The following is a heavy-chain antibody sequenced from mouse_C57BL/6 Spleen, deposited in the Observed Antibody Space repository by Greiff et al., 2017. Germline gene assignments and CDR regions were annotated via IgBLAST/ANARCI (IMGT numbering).Heavy chain of an antibody. CDR2: ISSGSITI. CDR3: ARLGLKWYFDV. J-gene: IGHJ1*03. Sequence: EVKLVESGGGLVKPGGSLKLSCAASGFTFSDYGMHWVRQAPEKGLEWVAYISSGSITIYYADTVKGRFTISRDNAKNTLFLQMTSLRSEDTAMYYCARLGLKWYFDVWGTGTTVTVSS. CDR1: GFTFSDYG. V-gene: IGHV5-17*01. D-gene: IGHD4-1*01.